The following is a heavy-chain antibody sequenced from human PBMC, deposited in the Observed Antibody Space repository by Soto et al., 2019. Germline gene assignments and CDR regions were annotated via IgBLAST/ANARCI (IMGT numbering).Heavy chain of an antibody. CDR1: GYTFTSYA. V-gene: IGHV1-3*01. J-gene: IGHJ6*02. CDR2: INAGNGNT. D-gene: IGHD2-21*02. Sequence: ASVKVSCEACGYTFTSYAMHWVRQAPGQRLEWMGWINAGNGNTKYSQKFQGRVTITRDTSASTAYMELSSLRSEDTAVYYCASEYCGGDCYSAARYGMDVWGQGTTVTVSS. CDR3: ASEYCGGDCYSAARYGMDV.